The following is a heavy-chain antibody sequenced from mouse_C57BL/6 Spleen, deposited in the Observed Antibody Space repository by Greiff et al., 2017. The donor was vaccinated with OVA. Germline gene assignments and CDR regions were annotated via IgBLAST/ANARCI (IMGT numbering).Heavy chain of an antibody. CDR3: TRDYGNYLFAY. D-gene: IGHD2-1*01. J-gene: IGHJ3*01. V-gene: IGHV1-15*01. CDR1: GYTFTDYE. CDR2: IDPETGGT. Sequence: QVQLQQSGAELVRPGASVTLSCKASGYTFTDYEMHWVKQTPVHGLEWIGAIDPETGGTAYNQKFKGKAILTADKSSSTAYMELRSLTSEDSAVYYCTRDYGNYLFAYWGQGTLVTVSA.